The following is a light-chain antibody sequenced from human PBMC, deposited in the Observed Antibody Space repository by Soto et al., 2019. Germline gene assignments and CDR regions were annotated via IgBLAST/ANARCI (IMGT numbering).Light chain of an antibody. J-gene: IGKJ4*01. CDR3: QQYKSYPIT. V-gene: IGKV1-9*01. Sequence: IQLTQSPSSLSASVGDRVTITCRASQGISSYLAWYQQKPGKAPKLLIYAASTLQSGVPSKFSGRGSGTDFTLTISSLQPEDFATYYCQQYKSYPITFGGGAKVDIK. CDR1: QGISSY. CDR2: AAS.